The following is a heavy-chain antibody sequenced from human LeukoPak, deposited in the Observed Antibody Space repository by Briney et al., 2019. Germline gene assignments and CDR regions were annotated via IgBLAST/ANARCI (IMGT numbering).Heavy chain of an antibody. CDR3: ARDLDSSSYYMDV. CDR2: VDHTGST. Sequence: SETLSLTCSVSDDSITMYYWTWIRQPPGKGLEWIGCVDHTGSTNFNPSLNGRVSISRDTTNNLFSLKLSSVTAADTAVYYCARDLDSSSYYMDVWGKGTTVTVSS. J-gene: IGHJ6*03. D-gene: IGHD6-13*01. CDR1: DDSITMYY. V-gene: IGHV4-4*08.